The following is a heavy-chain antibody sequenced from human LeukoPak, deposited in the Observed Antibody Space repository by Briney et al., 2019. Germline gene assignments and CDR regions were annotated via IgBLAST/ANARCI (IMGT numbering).Heavy chain of an antibody. CDR1: GYTFTSYD. D-gene: IGHD3-9*01. CDR3: ARGKVLRYFDWFGVTMRFDP. V-gene: IGHV1-8*01. J-gene: IGHJ5*02. Sequence: GASVKVSCKASGYTFTSYDINWVRQATGQGLEWMGWMNPNSGNTGYAQKFQGRVTMTRNTSISTAYMELSSLRSEDTAVYYCARGKVLRYFDWFGVTMRFDPWGQGTLVTVSS. CDR2: MNPNSGNT.